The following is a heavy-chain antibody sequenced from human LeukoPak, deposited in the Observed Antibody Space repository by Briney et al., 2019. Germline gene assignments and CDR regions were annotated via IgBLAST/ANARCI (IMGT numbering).Heavy chain of an antibody. D-gene: IGHD6-19*01. CDR3: ARVNGWYYFDN. CDR2: IYPGDSAT. J-gene: IGHJ4*02. V-gene: IGHV5-51*01. CDR1: GYDSTNYL. Sequence: GESLKISCKGSGYDSTNYLIGWGRQMPGKGLECRWIIYPGDSATSYSPSFEGQVTISADKSITTAYLQWSSLKASGTAMYYCARVNGWYYFDNWGQGTLVTVSS.